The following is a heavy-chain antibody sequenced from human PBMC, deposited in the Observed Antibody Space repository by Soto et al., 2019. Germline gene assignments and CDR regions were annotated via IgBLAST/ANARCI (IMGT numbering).Heavy chain of an antibody. CDR3: VRDIWWELSVDAFDI. D-gene: IGHD1-26*01. Sequence: PGGSLRLSCTASGITFSLFAMHWVRQAPGKGREWVAVVSKDGINKYYEDSGKGRFTISRDNPDNTLYLQMNNLRTADTAVYYCVRDIWWELSVDAFDIWGQGTMVTVSS. V-gene: IGHV3-30*04. J-gene: IGHJ3*02. CDR1: GITFSLFA. CDR2: VSKDGINK.